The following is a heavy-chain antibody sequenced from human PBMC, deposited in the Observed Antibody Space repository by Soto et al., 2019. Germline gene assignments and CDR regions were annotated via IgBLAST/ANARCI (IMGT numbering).Heavy chain of an antibody. Sequence: GASVKVSCKASGYTFTGYYMHWVRQAPGQGLEWMGIINPSGGSTSYAQKFQGRVTMTRDTSTSTVYMELSSLRSEDTAVYYCARVSQSGSSWESYYFDYWGQGTLVTVSS. CDR2: INPSGGST. CDR3: ARVSQSGSSWESYYFDY. D-gene: IGHD6-13*01. J-gene: IGHJ4*02. CDR1: GYTFTGYY. V-gene: IGHV1-46*01.